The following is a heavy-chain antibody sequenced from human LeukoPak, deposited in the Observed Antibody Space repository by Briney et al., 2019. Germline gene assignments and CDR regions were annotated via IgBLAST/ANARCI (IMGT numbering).Heavy chain of an antibody. CDR2: ITGSGGST. CDR1: GITFSSYA. D-gene: IGHD6-13*01. J-gene: IGHJ4*02. Sequence: GGSLRLSCAASGITFSSYAMSWVRQAPGKGLKWVSVITGSGGSTYYADSVKGRFIVSRDNSKNTLYLQMNSLRAEDTAIYFCANHNGYFLDCWGQGTLVTVSS. V-gene: IGHV3-23*01. CDR3: ANHNGYFLDC.